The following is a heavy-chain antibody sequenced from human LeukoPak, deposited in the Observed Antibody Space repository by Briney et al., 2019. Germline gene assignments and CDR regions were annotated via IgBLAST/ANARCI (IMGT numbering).Heavy chain of an antibody. Sequence: SETLSLTCAVYGGSFSGYYWSWIRQPPGKGLEWIGEINHSGSTNYNPSLKSRVTISVDTSKNQFSLKLSSVTAADTAVYYCASALGNYGGNSTWGQGTLVIVSS. J-gene: IGHJ4*02. D-gene: IGHD4-23*01. CDR2: INHSGST. CDR3: ASALGNYGGNST. V-gene: IGHV4-34*01. CDR1: GGSFSGYY.